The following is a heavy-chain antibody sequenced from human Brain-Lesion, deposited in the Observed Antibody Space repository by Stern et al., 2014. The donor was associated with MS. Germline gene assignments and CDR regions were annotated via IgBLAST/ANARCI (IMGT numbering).Heavy chain of an antibody. J-gene: IGHJ3*02. CDR2: IFSSGST. CDR3: ARGSWEPPQHTGVLDI. V-gene: IGHV4-31*03. CDR1: GGSISSGAYY. D-gene: IGHD1-26*01. Sequence: MQLVESGPGLVKPSQTLSLTCTVSGGSISSGAYYWTWIRQHPEKGLEWIGNIFSSGSTRYSPSLTSRIIISSDTSRNQFALKLSSVTAADTAVYYCARGSWEPPQHTGVLDIWGQGTMVTVSS.